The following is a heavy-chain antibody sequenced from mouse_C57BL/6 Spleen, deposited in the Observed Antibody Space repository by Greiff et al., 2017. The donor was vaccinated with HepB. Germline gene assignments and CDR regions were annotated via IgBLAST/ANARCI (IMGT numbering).Heavy chain of an antibody. V-gene: IGHV7-3*01. J-gene: IGHJ2*01. CDR1: GFTFTDYY. CDR3: ARSGLDYFDY. CDR2: IRNKANGYTT. D-gene: IGHD2-10*02. Sequence: EVKLQESGGGLVQPGGSLSLSCAASGFTFTDYYMSWVRQPPGKALEWLGFIRNKANGYTTEYSASVKGRFTISRDNSQSILYLQMNALRAEDSATYYCARSGLDYFDYWGQGTTLTVSS.